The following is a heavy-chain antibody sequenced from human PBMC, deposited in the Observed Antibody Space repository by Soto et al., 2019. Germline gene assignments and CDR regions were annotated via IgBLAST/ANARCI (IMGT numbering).Heavy chain of an antibody. Sequence: QVQLVQSGAEVKKPGASVKVSCKASGYTFTSYGISWVRQAPGQGLEWVGWISAYNGNTNYAQKLQGRVTMTTDTSTSTAYMELRSLRSDDTAVYYCARGLELPSPYYYYGMDVWGQGTTVTVSS. J-gene: IGHJ6*02. CDR1: GYTFTSYG. V-gene: IGHV1-18*04. CDR2: ISAYNGNT. CDR3: ARGLELPSPYYYYGMDV. D-gene: IGHD1-7*01.